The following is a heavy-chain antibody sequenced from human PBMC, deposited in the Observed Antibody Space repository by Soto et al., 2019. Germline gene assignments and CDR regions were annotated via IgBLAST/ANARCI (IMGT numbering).Heavy chain of an antibody. J-gene: IGHJ4*02. V-gene: IGHV4-59*01. CDR2: FRDSGNP. CDR3: AREDRGNSPLDY. CDR1: GDSISNNY. D-gene: IGHD2-15*01. Sequence: SETLSLTCTVSGDSISNNYWNWLRQPPGKGLEWIGYFRDSGNPTYNPSLKGRVTISVDSSMNQFSLKLTSVTAADTAVYYCAREDRGNSPLDYWGQGTLVTVSS.